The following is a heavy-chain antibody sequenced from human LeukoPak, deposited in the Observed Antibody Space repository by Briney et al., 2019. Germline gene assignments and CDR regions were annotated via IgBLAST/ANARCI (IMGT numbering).Heavy chain of an antibody. CDR2: ISYSGST. J-gene: IGHJ3*02. Sequence: SSETLSLTCTVSGGSLSPYYWSWIRQSPGKGLEWIGYISYSGSTNSHPSLKSRVTISVDTSKNQFSLKLSSVTAADTAVYYCARAGWYYYDSSGYYSGAFDIWGQGTKVTVSS. V-gene: IGHV4-59*01. CDR1: GGSLSPYY. CDR3: ARAGWYYYDSSGYYSGAFDI. D-gene: IGHD3-22*01.